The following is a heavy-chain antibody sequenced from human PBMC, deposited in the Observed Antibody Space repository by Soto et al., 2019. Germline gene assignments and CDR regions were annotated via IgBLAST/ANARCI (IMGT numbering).Heavy chain of an antibody. D-gene: IGHD3-9*01. CDR1: GYTFTSYG. V-gene: IGHV1-18*01. J-gene: IGHJ2*01. Sequence: QVQQVQSGAEVKKPGASVKVSCKASGYTFTSYGISWVRQAPGQGLEWMGWISAYNGNTNYAQKLQGRVTMTTDTSTTTAYLELRSLRSDDTAVYYCARNGGPILYFDWLPKYFDLWGRGTLVTVSS. CDR2: ISAYNGNT. CDR3: ARNGGPILYFDWLPKYFDL.